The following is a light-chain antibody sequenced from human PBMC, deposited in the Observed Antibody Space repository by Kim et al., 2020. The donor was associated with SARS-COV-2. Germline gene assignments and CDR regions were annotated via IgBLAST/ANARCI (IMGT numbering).Light chain of an antibody. Sequence: ATIHTESSQSVLYSRNNKNYLAWYQRKPGQPPKLLIYRASTRESGVHERFGGSGSGTDFTLTIGSLQAEDVAVYYCQQCYSYPVTFGGGTKVDI. CDR1: QSVLYSRNNKNY. CDR3: QQCYSYPVT. V-gene: IGKV4-1*01. J-gene: IGKJ4*01. CDR2: RAS.